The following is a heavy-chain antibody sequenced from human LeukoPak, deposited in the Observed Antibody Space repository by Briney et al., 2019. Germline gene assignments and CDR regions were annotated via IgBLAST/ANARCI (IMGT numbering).Heavy chain of an antibody. CDR2: ISGSGGST. J-gene: IGHJ4*02. CDR3: AKDRCSGCQRGDYFDY. D-gene: IGHD6-19*01. CDR1: GFTFSSYA. V-gene: IGHV3-23*01. Sequence: PGGSLRLSCAASGFTFSSYAMSWVRQAPGKGLEWVSAISGSGGSTYYADSVKGRFTISRDNSKNTLYLQMNSLRAEDTAVYYCAKDRCSGCQRGDYFDYWGQGTLVTVSS.